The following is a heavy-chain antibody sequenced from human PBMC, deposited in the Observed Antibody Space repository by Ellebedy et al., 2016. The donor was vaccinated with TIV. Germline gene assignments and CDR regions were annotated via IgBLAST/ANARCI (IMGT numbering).Heavy chain of an antibody. J-gene: IGHJ3*01. V-gene: IGHV1-18*04. CDR2: LSSYNGNT. D-gene: IGHD3-16*01. CDR1: GYTFTSYG. CDR3: ARIGGGVSGTSFDV. Sequence: AASVKVSCKASGYTFTSYGISWVRQAPGRGLEWMGWLSSYNGNTKYAQKFQGRVTMTTDTSTSTTYMELRGLRYDDTALYYCARIGGGVSGTSFDVWGQGTIVTVSS.